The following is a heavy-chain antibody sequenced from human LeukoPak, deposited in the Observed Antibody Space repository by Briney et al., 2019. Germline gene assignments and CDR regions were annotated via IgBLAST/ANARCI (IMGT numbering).Heavy chain of an antibody. CDR3: ARWGVYYDSSALGGDFDY. D-gene: IGHD3-22*01. CDR2: ISGSGTI. Sequence: SETLSLTCTVSGGSIHSYWSWIRQPAGKGLEWIGRISGSGTITYNPALQSRLTISIDTSKNQFSLKLSSVTAADTAVYYCARWGVYYDSSALGGDFDYWGQGTLVTVSS. V-gene: IGHV4-4*07. CDR1: GGSIHSY. J-gene: IGHJ4*02.